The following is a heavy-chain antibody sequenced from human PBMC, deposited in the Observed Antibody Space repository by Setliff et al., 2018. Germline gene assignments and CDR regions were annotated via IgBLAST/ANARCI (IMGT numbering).Heavy chain of an antibody. D-gene: IGHD4-17*01. CDR1: DFSINSGYY. J-gene: IGHJ3*02. V-gene: IGHV4-38-2*02. CDR2: IYHSGST. CDR3: ARDPLTTNRRRAFDI. Sequence: PSETLSLTCSVSDFSINSGYYWGWIRQSPGEGLEWIGSIYHSGSTNYNPSLKSRVTISVDTSKNQFSLKLSSVTAADTAVYYCARDPLTTNRRRAFDIWGQGTMVTVSS.